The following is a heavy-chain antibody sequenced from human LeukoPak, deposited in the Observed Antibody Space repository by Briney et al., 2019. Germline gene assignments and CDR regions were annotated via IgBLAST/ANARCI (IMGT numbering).Heavy chain of an antibody. J-gene: IGHJ4*02. CDR1: GGSISSYY. Sequence: SETLSLICTVSGGSISSYYWSWIRQPPGKGLEWIGYIYYSGSINYNPSLKSRVTISVDTSKNQFSLKVSSVTAADTAVYYCARGNWYLDYWGQGTLVTVSS. D-gene: IGHD1-1*01. CDR3: ARGNWYLDY. V-gene: IGHV4-59*01. CDR2: IYYSGSI.